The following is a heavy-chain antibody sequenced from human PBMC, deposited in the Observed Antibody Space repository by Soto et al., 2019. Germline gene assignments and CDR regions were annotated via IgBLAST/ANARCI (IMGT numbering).Heavy chain of an antibody. CDR2: VSVYNGNT. V-gene: IGHV1-18*01. J-gene: IGHJ6*02. Sequence: APVKVSCKASGYTFSRYGISWGRQAPGQRLEGVGWVSVYNGNTNYAQKLQGRVTMTTDTSTSTAYMELRSLRSDDTAVYYCASSPPLKYSSSSISPDDYYYYYGMDVWGQGTTVT. D-gene: IGHD6-13*01. CDR3: ASSPPLKYSSSSISPDDYYYYYGMDV. CDR1: GYTFSRYG.